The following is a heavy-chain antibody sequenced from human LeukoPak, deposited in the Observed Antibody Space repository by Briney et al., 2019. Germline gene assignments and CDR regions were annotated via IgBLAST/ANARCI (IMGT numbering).Heavy chain of an antibody. CDR3: ARASPPLDY. J-gene: IGHJ4*02. CDR2: IYYTGYT. V-gene: IGHV4-59*12. Sequence: SETLSLTCTVSGGSISSYYWSWIRQPPGKGLEWIGYIYYTGYTNYNPSLKSRVTISVGTSKNQFSLKLSSVTAADTAVYYCARASPPLDYWGQGTLVTVSS. CDR1: GGSISSYY.